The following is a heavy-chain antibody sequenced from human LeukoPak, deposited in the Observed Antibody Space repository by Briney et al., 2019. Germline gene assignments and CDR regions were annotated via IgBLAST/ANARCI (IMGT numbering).Heavy chain of an antibody. J-gene: IGHJ4*02. V-gene: IGHV4-59*01. Sequence: SAETLSLPCTLSCGSISSYYWSWIRQPPGKGLEGIGYIYYSGSTNYNPSLKSRVTISVDTYKKQFSLRLSSVTAADTAVYYCARVTGYMIEDYFDYWGQGTLVAVSS. CDR3: ARVTGYMIEDYFDY. D-gene: IGHD3-22*01. CDR2: IYYSGST. CDR1: CGSISSYY.